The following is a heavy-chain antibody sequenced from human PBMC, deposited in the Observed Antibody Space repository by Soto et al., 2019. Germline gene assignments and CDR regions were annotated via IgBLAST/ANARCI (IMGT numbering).Heavy chain of an antibody. CDR3: ARGQLRYCSGGSCKSWFDP. J-gene: IGHJ5*02. V-gene: IGHV4-34*01. D-gene: IGHD2-15*01. CDR1: GGSFSGYY. Sequence: SEPLSLTCAVYGGSFSGYYWSWIRQPPGKGLEWIGEINHSGSTNYNPSLKSRVTISVDTSKNQFSLKLSSVTAADTAVYYCARGQLRYCSGGSCKSWFDPWGQGTLVTVSS. CDR2: INHSGST.